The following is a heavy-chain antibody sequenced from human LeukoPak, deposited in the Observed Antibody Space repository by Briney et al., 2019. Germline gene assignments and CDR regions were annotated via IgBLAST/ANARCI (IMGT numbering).Heavy chain of an antibody. D-gene: IGHD6-19*01. CDR3: ARAKFIVVAVPGLLDY. CDR2: YSGST. Sequence: YSGSTNYNPSLKSRVTISVDTSKNQFSLKLSSVTAADTAVYYCARAKFIVVAVPGLLDYWGQGTLVTVSS. V-gene: IGHV4-59*01. J-gene: IGHJ4*02.